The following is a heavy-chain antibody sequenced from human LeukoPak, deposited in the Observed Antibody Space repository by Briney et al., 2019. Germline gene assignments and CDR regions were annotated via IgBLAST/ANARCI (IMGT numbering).Heavy chain of an antibody. CDR3: ARSATRRYSYGYGASDY. Sequence: PSETLSLTCTVSGGSISSSYYYWGWIRQPPGKGLEWIGSIYSSGSTNYNPSLKSRVTISVDTSKNQFSLKLSSVTAADTAVYYCARSATRRYSYGYGASDYWGQGTLVTVSS. D-gene: IGHD5-18*01. J-gene: IGHJ4*02. CDR2: IYSSGST. V-gene: IGHV4-39*07. CDR1: GGSISSSYYY.